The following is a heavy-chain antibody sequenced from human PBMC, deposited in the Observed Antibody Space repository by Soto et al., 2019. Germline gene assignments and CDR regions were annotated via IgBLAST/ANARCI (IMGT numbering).Heavy chain of an antibody. J-gene: IGHJ4*02. CDR2: IYYSGRT. Sequence: SETLSLTCTVSGGSINSDAYYWSWIRQPPGKGLEWIGHIYYSGRTYYATSLESRLTISLDMSKNQFSLRLSSVNASGTAVYYCARDRSNSPDYFDYWGQGTLVTVSS. D-gene: IGHD6-6*01. CDR1: GGSINSDAYY. V-gene: IGHV4-30-4*01. CDR3: ARDRSNSPDYFDY.